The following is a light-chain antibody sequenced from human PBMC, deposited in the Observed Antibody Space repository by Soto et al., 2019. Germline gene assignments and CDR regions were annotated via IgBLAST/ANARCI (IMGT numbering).Light chain of an antibody. J-gene: IGKJ1*01. CDR3: QHYNSYSEA. CDR1: QNIRNY. Sequence: DIQMTQSPSSLSASVRDSVTITCRASQNIRNYLNWYQEKQGKAHKXLIYKASTLKSGVPSRFSGSGSGTELTITISSLQPDDCETYYCQHYNSYSEAFGQGTKVDIK. CDR2: KAS. V-gene: IGKV1-5*03.